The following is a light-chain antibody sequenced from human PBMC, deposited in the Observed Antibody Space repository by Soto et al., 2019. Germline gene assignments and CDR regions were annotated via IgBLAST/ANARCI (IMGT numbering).Light chain of an antibody. V-gene: IGLV1-44*01. Sequence: QSVLTQPPSASGTPGQGVTISCSGSRSNIGTNTVTWYQQLPGTAPKLLIYSNNQRPSGVPDRFSGSKSDTSASLAISGLQSEDEADYYCAAWDVSFVVFGGGTKLTVL. CDR3: AAWDVSFVV. CDR2: SNN. CDR1: RSNIGTNT. J-gene: IGLJ2*01.